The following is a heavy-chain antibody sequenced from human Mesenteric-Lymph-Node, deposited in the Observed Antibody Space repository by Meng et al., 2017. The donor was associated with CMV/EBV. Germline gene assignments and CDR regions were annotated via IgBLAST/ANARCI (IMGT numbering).Heavy chain of an antibody. CDR2: IYYSGST. CDR3: ARGSIAPRGGEDY. J-gene: IGHJ4*02. V-gene: IGHV4-31*02. CDR1: GGSISTGGYY. D-gene: IGHD6-6*01. Sequence: SGGSISTGGYYWSWIRQHPGKGLEWIGYIYYSGSTYYNPSLMSRVTISVDTSKNQSSLKLSSVTAADTAVYYCARGSIAPRGGEDYWGQGTLVTVSS.